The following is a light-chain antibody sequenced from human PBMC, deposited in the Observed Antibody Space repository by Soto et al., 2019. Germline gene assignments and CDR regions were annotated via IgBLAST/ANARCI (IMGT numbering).Light chain of an antibody. Sequence: EIVLTQSPGTLSLSPGERATLSCRASQSVSNNYLAWYQQKPGQAPRLLIYGASNRATGIPDGFSGSGSGTDFTLTISRLEPEDFAVYYCHQYDSWTFGQGTKVDIK. CDR2: GAS. J-gene: IGKJ1*01. CDR3: HQYDSWT. CDR1: QSVSNNY. V-gene: IGKV3-20*01.